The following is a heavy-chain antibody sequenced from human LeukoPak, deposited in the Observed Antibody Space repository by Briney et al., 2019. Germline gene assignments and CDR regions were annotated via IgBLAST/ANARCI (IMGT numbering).Heavy chain of an antibody. D-gene: IGHD3-16*01. J-gene: IGHJ4*02. V-gene: IGHV3-7*01. CDR2: IKQDGSEQ. CDR3: ARGGSHNVRAPGRH. Sequence: PGGSLRLSCAASGFTFSSLSMNWVRQGPGKGLEWVASIKQDGSEQNYVDSVKGRFTISRDNAKNSLYLEMNSLRAEDTAVYYCARGGSHNVRAPGRHWGQGTLVTVSS. CDR1: GFTFSSLS.